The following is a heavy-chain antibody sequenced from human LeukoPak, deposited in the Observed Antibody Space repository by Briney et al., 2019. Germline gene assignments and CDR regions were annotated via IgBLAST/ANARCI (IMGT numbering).Heavy chain of an antibody. D-gene: IGHD3-10*01. Sequence: PGGSLRLSCAASGFTFSSYAMSWVRQAPGKGLEWVSAISGSGGSTYYADSVKGRFTISRDNSKNTLYLQMNSLRAEDTAVYYCAKDPGEVRGVIIYYFDYWGQGTLVTVSS. V-gene: IGHV3-23*01. J-gene: IGHJ4*02. CDR3: AKDPGEVRGVIIYYFDY. CDR1: GFTFSSYA. CDR2: ISGSGGST.